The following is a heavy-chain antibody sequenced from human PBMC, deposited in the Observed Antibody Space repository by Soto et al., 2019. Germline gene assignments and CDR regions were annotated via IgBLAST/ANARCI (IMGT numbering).Heavy chain of an antibody. CDR2: IHHSVST. D-gene: IGHD3-10*01. CDR1: GLSISSGDW. V-gene: IGHV4-4*02. Sequence: QVQLQESGPGLVRPSGTVSLTCAVSGLSISSGDWWSWVRQPPGKGLEWIGEIHHSVSTIYNPSLKSRVTMSVVPSKDLFSLTLTSVTAADTAFYFFARDQGRDAGDWGQGTLVCVSS. CDR3: ARDQGRDAGD. J-gene: IGHJ4*02.